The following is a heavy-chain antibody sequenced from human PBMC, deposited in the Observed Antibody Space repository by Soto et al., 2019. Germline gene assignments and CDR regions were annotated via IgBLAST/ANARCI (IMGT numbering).Heavy chain of an antibody. Sequence: SETLSLTCTVSGGSISSGGYYWSWIRHHPGKGLEWIGYIDYSGNTYYNPSLKSRVTMSVDTSKNHFSLKLSSVTAADTAVYYCARGPDYRGSEYDPWGQGTLVTVSS. CDR3: ARGPDYRGSEYDP. J-gene: IGHJ5*02. D-gene: IGHD3-10*01. CDR2: IDYSGNT. CDR1: GGSISSGGYY. V-gene: IGHV4-31*03.